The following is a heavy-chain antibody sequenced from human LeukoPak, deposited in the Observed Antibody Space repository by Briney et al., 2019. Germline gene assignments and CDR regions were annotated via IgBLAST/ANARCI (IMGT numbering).Heavy chain of an antibody. Sequence: ASVKVSCKASGHTFTGYYMHWVRQAPGQGLEWMGWINPNSGGTNYAQKFQGWVTMTRDTSISTAYMELSRLRSDDTAVYYCARGSVVVAATDYYFDYWGQGTLVTVSS. CDR3: ARGSVVVAATDYYFDY. CDR2: INPNSGGT. D-gene: IGHD2-15*01. CDR1: GHTFTGYY. V-gene: IGHV1-2*04. J-gene: IGHJ4*02.